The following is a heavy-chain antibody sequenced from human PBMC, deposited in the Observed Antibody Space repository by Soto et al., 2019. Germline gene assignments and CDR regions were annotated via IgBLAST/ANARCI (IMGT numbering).Heavy chain of an antibody. V-gene: IGHV3-48*04. J-gene: IGHJ6*03. CDR3: ARVGVVVVVAATSYYYYYYMDV. D-gene: IGHD2-15*01. Sequence: GGSLRLSCAASGFTFSSYSMNWVRQAPGKGLEWVSYYVDSVKGRFTISRDNAKNSLYLQMNSLRAEDTAVYYCARVGVVVVVAATSYYYYYYMDVWGKGTTVTVSS. CDR1: GFTFSSYS.